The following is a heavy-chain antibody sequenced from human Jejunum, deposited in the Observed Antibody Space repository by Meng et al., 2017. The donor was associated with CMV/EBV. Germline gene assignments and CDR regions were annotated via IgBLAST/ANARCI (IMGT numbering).Heavy chain of an antibody. CDR3: ARGCYTTSCSRGSFDY. J-gene: IGHJ4*02. Sequence: IRGGMYCGGLFHHPPGKGLEWLGHMSYSGTTCYYPSLKSRVPVSLGTSTNPFSLTLSSVTAADTAVYHCARGCYTTSCSRGSFDYWGQGTLVTVSS. CDR2: MSYSGTT. CDR1: IRGGMYC. V-gene: IGHV4-39*07. D-gene: IGHD2-2*01.